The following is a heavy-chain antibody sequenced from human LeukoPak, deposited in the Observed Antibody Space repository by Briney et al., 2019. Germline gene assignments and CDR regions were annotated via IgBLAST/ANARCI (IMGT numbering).Heavy chain of an antibody. CDR2: TYYSGST. V-gene: IGHV4-59*01. CDR3: ARALYGDYYFDY. CDR1: GGSISSYY. D-gene: IGHD4-17*01. Sequence: SETPSLTCTVSGGSISSYYWSWIRQPPGKGLEWIGYTYYSGSTNYNPSLKSRVTISVDTSKNQFSLKLSSVTAADTAVYYCARALYGDYYFDYWGQGTLVTVSS. J-gene: IGHJ4*02.